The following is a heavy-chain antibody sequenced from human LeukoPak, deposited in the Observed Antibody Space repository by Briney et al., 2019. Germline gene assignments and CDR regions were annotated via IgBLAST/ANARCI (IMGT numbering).Heavy chain of an antibody. CDR2: IIPIFCTA. J-gene: IGHJ6*03. CDR3: ARDQRRRTTIFGVVSFPPYYYYMDV. Sequence: SVKVSCKASGGTFSSYAISWVRQAPGQGLEWMGRIIPIFCTANYAQKFQGRVTITTTHSTSTAYMELSSLRSEDTAVYYCARDQRRRTTIFGVVSFPPYYYYMDVWGKGTTVTVSS. CDR1: GGTFSSYA. D-gene: IGHD3-3*01. V-gene: IGHV1-69*05.